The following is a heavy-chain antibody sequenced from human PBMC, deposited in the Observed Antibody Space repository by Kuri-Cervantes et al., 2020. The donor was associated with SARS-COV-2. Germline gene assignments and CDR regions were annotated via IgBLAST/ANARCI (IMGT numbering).Heavy chain of an antibody. CDR1: GFTFSSYA. D-gene: IGHD3-10*01. Sequence: GESLKISCEASGFTFSSYAMRWVRQVPGKGLEWVSPISGSGGSTYYADSVKGRFTISRDNSKNTLYMQMNSLRAEDTAVYYCAKDRSLWIGEVLVRDNFFDSWGQGALVTVSS. J-gene: IGHJ4*02. CDR2: ISGSGGST. CDR3: AKDRSLWIGEVLVRDNFFDS. V-gene: IGHV3-23*01.